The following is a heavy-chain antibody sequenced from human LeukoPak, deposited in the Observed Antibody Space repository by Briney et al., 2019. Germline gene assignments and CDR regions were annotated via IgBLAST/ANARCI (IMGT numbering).Heavy chain of an antibody. D-gene: IGHD2-2*01. J-gene: IGHJ6*03. CDR2: INHSGST. CDR1: GGSFSGYY. CDR3: ARTLRYCSSTSCYYYYYYMDV. V-gene: IGHV4-34*01. Sequence: PSETLSLTCAVYGGSFSGYYWSWIRQPPGKGLEWIGEINHSGSTNYNPSLKSRVTISVDTSKNQFSLKLSSVTAADTAVYYCARTLRYCSSTSCYYYYYYMDVWGKGTTVTVSS.